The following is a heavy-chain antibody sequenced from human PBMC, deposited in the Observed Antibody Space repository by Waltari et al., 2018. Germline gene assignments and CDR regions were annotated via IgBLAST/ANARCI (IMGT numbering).Heavy chain of an antibody. J-gene: IGHJ1*01. V-gene: IGHV6-1*01. CDR1: GDSVSSDRAA. Sequence: QVQLQQSGPGLVKPSETLSLTCAISGDSVSSDRAAWAWIRQSPSRGLEWLGRTYYRSKWFYDYAVSVKSRVSINPDTSKNHFSLHLHFVTPEDTAVYYCARGNLDFQHWGQGTLVTVSS. CDR2: TYYRSKWFY. CDR3: ARGNLDFQH.